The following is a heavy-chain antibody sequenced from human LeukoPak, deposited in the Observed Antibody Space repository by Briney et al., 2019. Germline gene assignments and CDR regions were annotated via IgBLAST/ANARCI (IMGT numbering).Heavy chain of an antibody. V-gene: IGHV4-39*07. D-gene: IGHD3-22*01. J-gene: IGHJ3*02. CDR3: AREYDSSGYHPDAFDI. CDR2: IYYSGST. CDR1: GGSISSSSYY. Sequence: SETLSLTCIVSGGSISSSSYYWGWIRQPPGKGLEWIGSIYYSGSTYHNPSLKSRVTISVDTSKNQFSLKLSSVTAADTAVYYCAREYDSSGYHPDAFDIWGQGTMVTVSS.